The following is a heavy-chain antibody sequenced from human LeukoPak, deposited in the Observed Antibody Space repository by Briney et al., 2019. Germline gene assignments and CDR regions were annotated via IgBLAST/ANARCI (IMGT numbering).Heavy chain of an antibody. Sequence: GGSLTLSCAASVFTFSHYCMSGLRQAPGKAPEWVANIHQDGSEKSYVDSVKGRFTISRDNAENSLYLQMSSLRAEDTATYYCTTVSGTSGGASHFWGQGTLVTVSS. CDR2: IHQDGSEK. J-gene: IGHJ4*02. D-gene: IGHD6-25*01. V-gene: IGHV3-7*01. CDR3: TTVSGTSGGASHF. CDR1: VFTFSHYC.